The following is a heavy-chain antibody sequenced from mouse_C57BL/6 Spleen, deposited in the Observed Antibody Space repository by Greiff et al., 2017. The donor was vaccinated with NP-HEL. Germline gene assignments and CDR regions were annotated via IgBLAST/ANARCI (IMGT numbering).Heavy chain of an antibody. V-gene: IGHV1-82*01. CDR3: ARYKVTTVVAKSFDY. J-gene: IGHJ2*01. CDR2: IYPGDGDT. Sequence: QVQLQQSGPELVKPGASVKISCKQRPGKGLEWIGRIYPGDGDTNYNGKFKGKATLTADKSSSTAYMQLSSLTSEDSAVYFCARYKVTTVVAKSFDYWGQGTTLTVSS. D-gene: IGHD1-1*01.